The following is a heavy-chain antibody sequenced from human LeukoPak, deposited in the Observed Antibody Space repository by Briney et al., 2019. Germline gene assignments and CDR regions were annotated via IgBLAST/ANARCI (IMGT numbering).Heavy chain of an antibody. CDR1: GGSFSGYY. CDR3: ARGGRWELSRRVFDY. CDR2: INHSGST. Sequence: SETLSLTCAVYGGSFSGYYWSWIRQPPGKGLEWIGKINHSGSTNYNPSLKGRVTISVDTSKNQFSLKLSSVTAADTAVYYCARGGRWELSRRVFDYWGQGTLVTVSS. V-gene: IGHV4-34*01. D-gene: IGHD1-26*01. J-gene: IGHJ4*02.